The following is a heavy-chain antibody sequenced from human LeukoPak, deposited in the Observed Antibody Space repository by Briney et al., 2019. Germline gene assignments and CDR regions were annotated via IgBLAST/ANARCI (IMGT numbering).Heavy chain of an antibody. J-gene: IGHJ4*02. Sequence: GGSLRLSCAASGFTFRFSNYAMSWVRQAPGKRLEWVSAISGSGGSIYYADSLKGRFRISRDNSKNTLYLQMNSLRAEDTAVYYCAKDKITLAAAAFYYFDYWGQGTLVTVSS. D-gene: IGHD6-13*01. CDR1: GFTFRFSNYA. CDR2: ISGSGGSI. CDR3: AKDKITLAAAAFYYFDY. V-gene: IGHV3-23*01.